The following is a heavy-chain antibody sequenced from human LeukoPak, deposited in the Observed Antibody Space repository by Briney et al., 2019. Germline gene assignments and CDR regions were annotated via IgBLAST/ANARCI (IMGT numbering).Heavy chain of an antibody. CDR2: ISTSGSS. CDR1: GGSISPYY. Sequence: PSETLSLTCTVSGGSISPYYWSFIRQPAGKGLEWIGRISTSGSSKYNPSLESRVTMSVDTSKNQFSLKVTSVTAADTAMYYCARDRVSWHYFDHWGQGTLLTVSS. CDR3: ARDRVSWHYFDH. J-gene: IGHJ4*02. D-gene: IGHD5/OR15-5a*01. V-gene: IGHV4-4*07.